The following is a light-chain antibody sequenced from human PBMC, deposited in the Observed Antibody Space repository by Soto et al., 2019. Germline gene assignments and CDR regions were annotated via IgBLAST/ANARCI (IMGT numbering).Light chain of an antibody. J-gene: IGLJ1*01. CDR1: SSDVGGSDY. CDR3: ISHVGHSNV. CDR2: DVS. Sequence: QSALTQPPSASGSPGQSVTISSTGTSSDVGGSDYVSWYQHHPGKAPKLMIYDVSKRPSGVPDRFSGSKSGNMASLTVSGLQADDEADYYCISHVGHSNVFGTGTKLTVL. V-gene: IGLV2-8*01.